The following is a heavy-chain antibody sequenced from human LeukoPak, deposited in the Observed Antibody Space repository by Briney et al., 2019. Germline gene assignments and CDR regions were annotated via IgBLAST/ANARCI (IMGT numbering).Heavy chain of an antibody. Sequence: SETLSLTCNDSGGSISSSSSYWGLVRQPPGKGLKWIGSIHYTGSTYYSPSLKSRVTISVDTSKNKFSLKLSSVTAADTAVYYCARVPSSYSSGLGYWGQGTLVTVSS. CDR3: ARVPSSYSSGLGY. V-gene: IGHV4-39*07. D-gene: IGHD6-19*01. CDR1: GGSISSSSSY. J-gene: IGHJ4*02. CDR2: IHYTGST.